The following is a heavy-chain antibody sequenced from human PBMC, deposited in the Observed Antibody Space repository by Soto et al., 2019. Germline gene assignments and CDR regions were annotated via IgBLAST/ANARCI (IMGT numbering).Heavy chain of an antibody. D-gene: IGHD3-9*01. Sequence: PGGSLRLSCAASGFTFSSYSMNWVRQAPGKGLEWVSSISSSSSYIYYADSVKGRFTISRDNAKNSLYLQMNSLRAEDTAVYYCARALRLDYDILTVNWFDPWGQGTLVTVSS. CDR2: ISSSSSYI. J-gene: IGHJ5*02. CDR3: ARALRLDYDILTVNWFDP. V-gene: IGHV3-21*01. CDR1: GFTFSSYS.